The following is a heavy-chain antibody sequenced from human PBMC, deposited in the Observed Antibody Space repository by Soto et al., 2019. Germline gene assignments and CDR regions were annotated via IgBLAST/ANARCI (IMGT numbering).Heavy chain of an antibody. V-gene: IGHV4-34*01. Sequence: SETLSLTCAVYGGSFSGYYWSWIRQPPGKGLEWIGEINHSGSTNYNPSLKSRVTISVDTSKNQFSLRLSSVTAADTAVYYCARGYGSGSYYKSSGWFDPWGQGTLVTVSS. CDR3: ARGYGSGSYYKSSGWFDP. CDR1: GGSFSGYY. J-gene: IGHJ5*02. D-gene: IGHD3-10*01. CDR2: INHSGST.